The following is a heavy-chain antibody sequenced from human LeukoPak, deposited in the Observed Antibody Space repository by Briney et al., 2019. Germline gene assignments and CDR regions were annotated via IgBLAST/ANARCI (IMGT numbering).Heavy chain of an antibody. CDR2: IKQDGSAK. Sequence: PGGSLRLSCVASGFTFSGYGIHWVRQAPGKGLEWVANIKQDGSAKPYVDSVKGRFTISRDNAKNSLFLQMNSLRAEDTAVYYCARDNGWSADFWGQGTLVTVSS. V-gene: IGHV3-7*03. CDR3: ARDNGWSADF. D-gene: IGHD2-15*01. CDR1: GFTFSGYG. J-gene: IGHJ4*02.